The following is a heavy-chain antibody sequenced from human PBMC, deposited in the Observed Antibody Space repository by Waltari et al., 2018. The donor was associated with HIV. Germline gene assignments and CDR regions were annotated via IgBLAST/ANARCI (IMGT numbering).Heavy chain of an antibody. V-gene: IGHV5-51*03. CDR1: GYSFTSYW. J-gene: IGHJ4*02. Sequence: EVQLVQSGAEVKKPGESLKISCKSSGYSFTSYWITWVRQMPGKGLEWMGISYPADSATRYSPTFQRQVTISADKSIITAYLQWSSLKASDTAMYYCARRGDSGSYDYWGQGTLVTVSS. CDR2: SYPADSAT. D-gene: IGHD1-26*01. CDR3: ARRGDSGSYDY.